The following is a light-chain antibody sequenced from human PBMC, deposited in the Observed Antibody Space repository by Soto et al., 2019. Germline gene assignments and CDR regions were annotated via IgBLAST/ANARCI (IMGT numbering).Light chain of an antibody. CDR3: LLYYGGAWV. CDR1: TGAVTSGYF. Sequence: QAVVTQEPSLTVSPGGTVTLTCASSTGAVTSGYFPGWFQQKPGQAPRALIYGASNKQSWTPARFSGSLLGGKAALTLSGVQPEDEAEYYCLLYYGGAWVFGGGTKLPVL. V-gene: IGLV7-43*01. CDR2: GAS. J-gene: IGLJ3*02.